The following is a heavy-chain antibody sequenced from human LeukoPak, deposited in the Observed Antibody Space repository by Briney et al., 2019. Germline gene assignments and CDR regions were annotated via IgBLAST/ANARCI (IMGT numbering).Heavy chain of an antibody. J-gene: IGHJ4*02. CDR3: AKRRQDYYDSSGYGYYFDY. V-gene: IGHV3-23*01. CDR1: GFTFTSYS. D-gene: IGHD3-22*01. Sequence: PGGSLRLSCAASGFTFTSYSMSWVRQAPGKGLEWVSGISGSGDNTYYADSVKGRFTISRDNSKNTLYLQMNSLRAEDTAVYYCAKRRQDYYDSSGYGYYFDYWGQGTLVTVSS. CDR2: ISGSGDNT.